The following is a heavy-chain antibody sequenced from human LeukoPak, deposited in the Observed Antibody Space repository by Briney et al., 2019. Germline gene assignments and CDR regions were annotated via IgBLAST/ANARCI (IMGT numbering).Heavy chain of an antibody. Sequence: GGSLRLSCVASGFTFSNFGMHWVRQAPGKGLEWVAFIRDYGSSQYYADSVRGRFTISRDTSNNTLYLQMNSLRVDDTAVYYCARGLNRYFTTVTPLGDYWGQGTLVTVSS. CDR3: ARGLNRYFTTVTPLGDY. V-gene: IGHV3-30*02. CDR2: IRDYGSSQ. J-gene: IGHJ4*02. D-gene: IGHD4-17*01. CDR1: GFTFSNFG.